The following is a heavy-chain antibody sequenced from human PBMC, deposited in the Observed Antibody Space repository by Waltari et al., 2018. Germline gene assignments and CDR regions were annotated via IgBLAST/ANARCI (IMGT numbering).Heavy chain of an antibody. CDR3: ARAFLFGVGELLPHGMDV. J-gene: IGHJ6*03. CDR1: GGSISSYY. CDR2: IYYSRST. V-gene: IGHV4-59*01. Sequence: QVQLQESGPGLVKPSETLSLTCTVSGGSISSYYWSWIRQPPGKGLEWIGYIYYSRSTNYNPSLKSRVTISVDTSKNQFSLKLSSVTAADTAVYYWARAFLFGVGELLPHGMDVWGKGTTVTVSS. D-gene: IGHD3-10*01.